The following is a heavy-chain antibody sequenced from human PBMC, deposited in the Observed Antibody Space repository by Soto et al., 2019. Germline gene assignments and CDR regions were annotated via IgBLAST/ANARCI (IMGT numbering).Heavy chain of an antibody. CDR2: ISYDGSNK. Sequence: PGGSLRLSCAASGFTFSSYAMHWVRQAPGKGLEWVAVISYDGSNKYYADSVKGRFTISRDNSKNTLYLQMNSPRAEDTAVYYCARSLTYYDILTGSETYYYYYYGMDVWGQGTTVTVSS. CDR3: ARSLTYYDILTGSETYYYYYYGMDV. CDR1: GFTFSSYA. J-gene: IGHJ6*02. D-gene: IGHD3-9*01. V-gene: IGHV3-30-3*01.